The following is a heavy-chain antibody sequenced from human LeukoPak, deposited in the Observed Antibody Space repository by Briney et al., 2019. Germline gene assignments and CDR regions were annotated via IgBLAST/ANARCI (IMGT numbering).Heavy chain of an antibody. D-gene: IGHD3-16*01. Sequence: GGSLTLSCAASGFTFSSYEMNWVRQAPGKGLEWVSYISSSCSAIYYADSVKGRFTISRDNAKNSLYLQMNRLRAEDTAVYYCARDLASPRYYFDYWGQGTLVTVSS. CDR2: ISSSCSAI. CDR3: ARDLASPRYYFDY. CDR1: GFTFSSYE. V-gene: IGHV3-48*03. J-gene: IGHJ4*02.